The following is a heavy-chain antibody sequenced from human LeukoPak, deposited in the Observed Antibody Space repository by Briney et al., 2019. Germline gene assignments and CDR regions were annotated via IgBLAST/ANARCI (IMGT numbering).Heavy chain of an antibody. CDR1: GGSISSYY. CDR2: IYYSGST. D-gene: IGHD3-22*01. Sequence: SETLSLTWTVSGGSISSYYWSWIRQPPGKGLEWIGYIYYSGSTNYNPSLKSRVTISVDTSKNQFSLKLSSVTAADTAVYYCARDRFDSSGYYYYYYMDVWGKGTTVTVSS. V-gene: IGHV4-59*01. CDR3: ARDRFDSSGYYYYYYMDV. J-gene: IGHJ6*03.